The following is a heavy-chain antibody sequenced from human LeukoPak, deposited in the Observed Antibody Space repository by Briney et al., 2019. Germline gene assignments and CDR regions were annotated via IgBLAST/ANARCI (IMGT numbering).Heavy chain of an antibody. CDR1: GFTFDDYA. Sequence: GRSLRLSCAASGFTFDDYAMHWVRQAPGKGLEWVSGISWNSGSIGYADSVKGRFTISRDNAKNSLYLQMNSLRAEDTALYYCAVYGPGNIKSNHPTFDYWGQGTLVTVSS. CDR3: AVYGPGNIKSNHPTFDY. CDR2: ISWNSGSI. D-gene: IGHD3-10*01. J-gene: IGHJ4*02. V-gene: IGHV3-9*01.